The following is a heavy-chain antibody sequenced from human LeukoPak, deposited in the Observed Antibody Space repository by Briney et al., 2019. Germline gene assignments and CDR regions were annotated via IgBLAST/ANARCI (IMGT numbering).Heavy chain of an antibody. CDR2: INPSGGST. J-gene: IGHJ4*02. CDR3: ARGEGLLWFGELPDY. CDR1: GYTFTSYY. V-gene: IGHV1-46*01. Sequence: ASVKVSCKASGYTFTSYYMHWVRQALGQGLEWMGIINPSGGSTSYAQKFQGRVTMTRDTSTSTVYMELSSLRSEDTAVYYCARGEGLLWFGELPDYWGQGTLVTVSS. D-gene: IGHD3-10*01.